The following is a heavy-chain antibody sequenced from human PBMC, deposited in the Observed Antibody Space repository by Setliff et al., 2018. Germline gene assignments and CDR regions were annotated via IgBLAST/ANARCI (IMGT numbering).Heavy chain of an antibody. CDR2: FFYSGDT. J-gene: IGHJ6*03. CDR3: ARMSGFLYMDV. D-gene: IGHD3-3*01. Sequence: PSETLSLTCTVSGASVRSHYWSWIRQSPEKGLEWIGFFFYSGDTKSNPSLKSRVTMSVDTSKNQFSLKLNSVTAADTAVYYCARMSGFLYMDVWGKGTPVTVSS. V-gene: IGHV4-59*08. CDR1: GASVRSHY.